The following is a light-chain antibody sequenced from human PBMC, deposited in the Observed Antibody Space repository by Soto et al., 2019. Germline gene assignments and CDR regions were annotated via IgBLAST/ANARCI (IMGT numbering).Light chain of an antibody. V-gene: IGKV1-5*01. CDR1: QRISSW. CDR3: QQSYSTPRT. CDR2: DAS. Sequence: DIQMTQSPSTLSASVGDRVTITCRASQRISSWLAWYQRKPGKAPKLLIFDASSLESRVSSRFSGSGSGTEFTLTISSLQPEDFATYYCQQSYSTPRTFGQGTKVDIK. J-gene: IGKJ1*01.